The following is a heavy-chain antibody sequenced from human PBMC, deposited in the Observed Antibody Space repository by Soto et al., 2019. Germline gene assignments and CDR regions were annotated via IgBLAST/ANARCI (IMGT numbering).Heavy chain of an antibody. D-gene: IGHD3-22*01. CDR1: VFTFSSYE. CDR2: ISSSGSTI. J-gene: IGHJ4*02. V-gene: IGHV3-48*03. Sequence: GGSLRLSCSASVFTFSSYEMNWLRQAPGKGLEWVSYISSSGSTIYYADSVKGRFTISRDNAKNSLYLQMNSLRAEDTAVYYCARAHYYDSSGYYPNLDYWGQGTLVTVSS. CDR3: ARAHYYDSSGYYPNLDY.